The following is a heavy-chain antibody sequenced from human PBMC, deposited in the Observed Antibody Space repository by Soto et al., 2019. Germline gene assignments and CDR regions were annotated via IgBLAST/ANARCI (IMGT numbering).Heavy chain of an antibody. V-gene: IGHV3-30*03. CDR2: ISSDGSKK. D-gene: IGHD2-15*01. CDR3: GMDLYGGSSRFDY. Sequence: QVQLVESGGGVVQPGRSLRLSCVASGFTFSNNGIHWVRQAPGKGLEWVAVISSDGSKKYYADSVKGRFTISRDNSKNTLYLQMNSLSAEDTAVYYCGMDLYGGSSRFDYWGQGTLVTVSS. J-gene: IGHJ4*02. CDR1: GFTFSNNG.